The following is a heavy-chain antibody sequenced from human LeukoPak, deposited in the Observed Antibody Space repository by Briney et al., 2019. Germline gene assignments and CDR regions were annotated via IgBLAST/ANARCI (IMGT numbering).Heavy chain of an antibody. Sequence: GSLRLSCAASGFTFSSYAMNWVRQAPGKGVEGVSAISGSGGSTYYADSVKGRFTISRDNSKNTLYLQMNSLRAEDTAVYYCAKSPYYYGSGSYYWGQGTLVTVSS. CDR3: AKSPYYYGSGSYY. J-gene: IGHJ4*02. V-gene: IGHV3-23*01. D-gene: IGHD3-10*01. CDR2: ISGSGGST. CDR1: GFTFSSYA.